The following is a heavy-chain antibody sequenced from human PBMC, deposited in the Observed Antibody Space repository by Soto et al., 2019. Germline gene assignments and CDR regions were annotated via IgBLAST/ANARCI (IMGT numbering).Heavy chain of an antibody. CDR3: PTAAPTVKKNWSHP. CDR2: IKSKTDGGTT. J-gene: IGHJ5*02. CDR1: GFTFNNAW. D-gene: IGHD4-17*01. Sequence: EVQLVESGGGLVKPGGSLRLSCAASGFTFNNAWMNWVRQAPGKGLEWVGRIKSKTDGGTTDYAAPVKGRFTISRDDSKNTLVLKMNTRKTDATAVYTCPTAAPTVKKNWSHPWGQGTLFPVCS. V-gene: IGHV3-15*07.